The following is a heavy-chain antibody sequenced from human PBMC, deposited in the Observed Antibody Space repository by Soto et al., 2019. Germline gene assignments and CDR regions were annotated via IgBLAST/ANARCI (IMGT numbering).Heavy chain of an antibody. D-gene: IGHD2-21*01. CDR3: ARGNDWKSTTFDI. CDR2: VYDSGAT. J-gene: IGHJ3*02. V-gene: IGHV4-59*01. Sequence: QVQLQESGPGLVKPSETLSLTCTVAGGSLTAYYWNWFRQAPGRGLQWIGYVYDSGATSYNPALTSQVTMTDDTSKNQFSLKLRSVAAADTAVYFCARGNDWKSTTFDIWGQGTMVSVSS. CDR1: GGSLTAYY.